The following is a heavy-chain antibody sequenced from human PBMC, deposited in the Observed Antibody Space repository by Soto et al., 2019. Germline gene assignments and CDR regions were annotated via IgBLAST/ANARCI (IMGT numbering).Heavy chain of an antibody. CDR2: ISSSSSYI. CDR1: GFTFSSHS. V-gene: IGHV3-21*01. Sequence: GGSLRLSCAVSGFTFSSHSMNWVRQVPGKGLEWVSSISSSSSYIYYADSVKGRFTISRDNAKNSVFLQMNSLRAEDTAVYYCARDSVSSPYYFDNWGQGTLVTVSS. CDR3: ARDSVSSPYYFDN. J-gene: IGHJ4*02.